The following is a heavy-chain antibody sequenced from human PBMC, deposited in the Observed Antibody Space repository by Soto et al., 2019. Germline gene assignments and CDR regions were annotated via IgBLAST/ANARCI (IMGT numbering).Heavy chain of an antibody. Sequence: EVQLVESGGGLVQPGGSLRLSCAASGFAFNTYWMTWVRRAPGKWLQWVANIKQDGSETYYVDSVKGRFTISRDNAKNSLYLQMNSLRAEDTAVYYCARDPPYGSGTSQNYGMDVWGQGTTVTVSS. CDR1: GFAFNTYW. V-gene: IGHV3-7*04. CDR3: ARDPPYGSGTSQNYGMDV. D-gene: IGHD3-10*01. CDR2: IKQDGSET. J-gene: IGHJ6*02.